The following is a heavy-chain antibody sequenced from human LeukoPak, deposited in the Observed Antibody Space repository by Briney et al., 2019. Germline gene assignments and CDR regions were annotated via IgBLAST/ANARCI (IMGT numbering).Heavy chain of an antibody. CDR3: AKDGRGGDCTSASCTNWFGP. Sequence: HAGGSLRLSCAASGFTFSTYALTWVRQAPGKGLEWVSTIGGSGGVTYYADSVNGRFTISRDNSKNTLYLQMNSLRAEDTAVYYCAKDGRGGDCTSASCTNWFGPWGQGTLVTVSS. V-gene: IGHV3-23*01. D-gene: IGHD2-2*01. CDR2: IGGSGGVT. CDR1: GFTFSTYA. J-gene: IGHJ5*02.